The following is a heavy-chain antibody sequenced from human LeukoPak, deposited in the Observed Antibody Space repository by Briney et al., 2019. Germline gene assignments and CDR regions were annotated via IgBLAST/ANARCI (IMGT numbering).Heavy chain of an antibody. D-gene: IGHD3-22*01. J-gene: IGHJ6*03. CDR1: GGSISSDY. CDR3: ARERRTSRIITMIRKHDQKPSYYMDV. V-gene: IGHV4-59*12. Sequence: SETLSLTCTVSGGSISSDYWSWIRQPPGKGLQWIGYIHYSGSANYNPSLKSRVTISVDKSKDQFSLRLSSVTAADTAVYYCARERRTSRIITMIRKHDQKPSYYMDVWGKGTTVTISS. CDR2: IHYSGSA.